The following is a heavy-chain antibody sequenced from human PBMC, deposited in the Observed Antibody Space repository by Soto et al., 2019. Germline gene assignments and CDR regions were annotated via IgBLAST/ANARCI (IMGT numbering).Heavy chain of an antibody. J-gene: IGHJ4*02. V-gene: IGHV1-69*01. CDR2: TTPIIGTV. CDR1: GDTLSSYA. Sequence: QVQLVQSGAEVKRPGSSVKVSCKASGDTLSSYAINWVRQIHGQGLEWMGGTTPIIGTVDYGQKFQGRVTISVDEPTATSYMEMSSLRSEDTAVYYCAAGDSSDTGDHWGQGTLVTVSS. D-gene: IGHD5-18*01. CDR3: AAGDSSDTGDH.